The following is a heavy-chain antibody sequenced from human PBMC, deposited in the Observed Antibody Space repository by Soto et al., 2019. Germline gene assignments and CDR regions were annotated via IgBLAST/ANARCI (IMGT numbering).Heavy chain of an antibody. Sequence: EVQLVESGGGLVQPGGSLRLSCAASGFTFSSYDMHWVRQATGKGLEWVSAIGTAGDTYYPGSVKGRFTISRENAKNSLYLQMNSLRAGDTAVYYCARARGIRGWCDYWGQGTLVTVSS. V-gene: IGHV3-13*01. CDR3: ARARGIRGWCDY. J-gene: IGHJ4*02. CDR2: IGTAGDT. D-gene: IGHD6-19*01. CDR1: GFTFSSYD.